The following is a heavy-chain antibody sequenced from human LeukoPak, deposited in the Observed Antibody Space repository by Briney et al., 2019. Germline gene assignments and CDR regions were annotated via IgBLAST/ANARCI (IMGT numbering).Heavy chain of an antibody. CDR3: ARDHLSTVMDAFDY. D-gene: IGHD5-18*01. V-gene: IGHV3-30*02. CDR2: IGYDGSNK. CDR1: GFTFSSYG. J-gene: IGHJ4*02. Sequence: GGSLRLSCAASGFTFSSYGMHWVRQAPGKGLEWVAFIGYDGSNKYYADSVKGRFTISRDNSKNTLYLQMNSLRAEDTAVYYCARDHLSTVMDAFDYWGQGTLVAVSS.